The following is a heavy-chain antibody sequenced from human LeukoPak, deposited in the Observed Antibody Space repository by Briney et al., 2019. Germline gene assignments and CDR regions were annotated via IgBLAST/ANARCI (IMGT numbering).Heavy chain of an antibody. CDR3: AKDIGLANGLDY. CDR2: IWYNGSNK. Sequence: PGGSLRLSCAASGFTFSSFAMHWVRQAPGKGLEWVADIWYNGSNKYYAESVKGRFTISRDNSKNSLYLQMNSLRTEDTALYYCAKDIGLANGLDYWGQGTLVTVSS. D-gene: IGHD2-15*01. J-gene: IGHJ4*02. V-gene: IGHV3-33*03. CDR1: GFTFSSFA.